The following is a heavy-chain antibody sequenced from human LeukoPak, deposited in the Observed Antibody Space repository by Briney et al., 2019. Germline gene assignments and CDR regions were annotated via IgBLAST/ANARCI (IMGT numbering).Heavy chain of an antibody. J-gene: IGHJ5*02. D-gene: IGHD3-3*01. CDR3: ARDRRFNNWFDP. CDR1: GYTFTSYG. Sequence: ASVKVSCKASGYTFTSYGISWVRQAPGQGLEWMGWISAYNGNTNYAQKFQGRVTMTRDTSISTAYMELSRLRSDDTAVYYCARDRRFNNWFDPWGQGTLVTVSS. V-gene: IGHV1-18*01. CDR2: ISAYNGNT.